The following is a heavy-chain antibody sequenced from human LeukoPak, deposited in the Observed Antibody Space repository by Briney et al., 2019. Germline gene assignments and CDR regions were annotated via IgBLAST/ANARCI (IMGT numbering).Heavy chain of an antibody. V-gene: IGHV1-2*06. CDR1: GYTFTGYY. Sequence: ASVKVSCKASGYTFTGYYMHWVRQAPGQGLEWMGRINPNSGGTNYAQKFQGRVTMTRDTSISTAYMELSRLRSDDTAVYYCARDFSYQLLSHWFDPWGQGTLVTVSS. D-gene: IGHD2-2*01. J-gene: IGHJ5*02. CDR2: INPNSGGT. CDR3: ARDFSYQLLSHWFDP.